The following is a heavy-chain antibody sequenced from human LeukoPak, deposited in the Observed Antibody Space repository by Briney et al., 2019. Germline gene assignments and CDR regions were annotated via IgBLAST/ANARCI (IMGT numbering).Heavy chain of an antibody. Sequence: SETLSLTCAVYGGSLSGYYWSWIRQPPGKGLEWIGEINHSGSTNYNPSLKSRVTISVDTSKNQFSLKLSSVTAADTAVYYCARVIPTPGPYYDFWSGYTHNWFDPWGQGTLVTVSS. CDR1: GGSLSGYY. J-gene: IGHJ5*02. D-gene: IGHD3-3*01. CDR3: ARVIPTPGPYYDFWSGYTHNWFDP. V-gene: IGHV4-34*01. CDR2: INHSGST.